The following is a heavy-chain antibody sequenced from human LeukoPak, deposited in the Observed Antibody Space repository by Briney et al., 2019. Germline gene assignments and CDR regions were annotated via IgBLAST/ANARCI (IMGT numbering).Heavy chain of an antibody. Sequence: SETLSLTCTVSGGPISSSSYYWGWIRQPPGKGLEWIGSIHYSGSTYYNPSLKSRVTISVDTSKNQFSLKLSSVTAADTAVYYCARKSGSYFYWGQGTLVTVSS. D-gene: IGHD1-26*01. J-gene: IGHJ4*02. CDR2: IHYSGST. CDR1: GGPISSSSYY. V-gene: IGHV4-39*07. CDR3: ARKSGSYFY.